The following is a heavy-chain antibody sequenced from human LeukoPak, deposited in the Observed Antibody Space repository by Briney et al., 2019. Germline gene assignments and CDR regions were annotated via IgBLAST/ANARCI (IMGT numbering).Heavy chain of an antibody. CDR3: ARDRAVTQDWVEFDP. D-gene: IGHD4-17*01. J-gene: IGHJ5*02. CDR1: GFSVSNYY. V-gene: IGHV3-66*03. Sequence: GGSLRLSCAGSGFSVSNYYMSWVRQAPGKGLEWVSLIRDSGETFYADSVKGRFTISRDNSKNTMYLQMNRLRVEDTAVYFCARDRAVTQDWVEFDPWGQGTLVTVSS. CDR2: IRDSGET.